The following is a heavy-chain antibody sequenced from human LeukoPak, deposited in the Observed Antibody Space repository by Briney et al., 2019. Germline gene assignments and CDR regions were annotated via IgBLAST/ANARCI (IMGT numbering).Heavy chain of an antibody. CDR1: GYTFIAYY. J-gene: IGHJ4*02. CDR2: INPSSGGT. Sequence: GASVKVSCRASGYTFIAYYMHWVRQAPGQGLEWMGWINPSSGGTNYAQKFQGRVTMTRDTPISTAYMELSELRSDDTAVYYCAGQKDPRPIDYWGQGTLITVSS. CDR3: AGQKDPRPIDY. V-gene: IGHV1-2*02.